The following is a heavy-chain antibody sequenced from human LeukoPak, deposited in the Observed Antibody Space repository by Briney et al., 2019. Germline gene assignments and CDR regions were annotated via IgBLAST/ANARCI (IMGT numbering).Heavy chain of an antibody. CDR3: ARYEVRGKSYGMDV. Sequence: PGGSLRLSCAASGFTFSSYWMHWVRQAPGKGLVWVSRINSDGSSTSYADSVKSRFTISRDNAKNTLYLQMNSLRAEDTAVYYCARYEVRGKSYGMDVWGQGTTVTVSS. J-gene: IGHJ6*02. CDR2: INSDGSST. D-gene: IGHD3-10*01. CDR1: GFTFSSYW. V-gene: IGHV3-74*01.